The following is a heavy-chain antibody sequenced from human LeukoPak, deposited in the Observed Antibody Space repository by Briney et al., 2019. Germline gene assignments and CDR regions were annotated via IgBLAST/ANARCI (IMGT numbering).Heavy chain of an antibody. V-gene: IGHV3-7*01. CDR1: GFTFSSYW. CDR3: ARHYDSTAYSLDY. Sequence: PGGSLRVSCAASGFTFSSYWMTWVRQAPGKGLKWVANIKQDGSQKFYLDSVKGRFTISRDNAKESLFLQMNSLRAEDTAVYYCARHYDSTAYSLDYWGQGTLVTVSS. J-gene: IGHJ4*02. CDR2: IKQDGSQK. D-gene: IGHD3-22*01.